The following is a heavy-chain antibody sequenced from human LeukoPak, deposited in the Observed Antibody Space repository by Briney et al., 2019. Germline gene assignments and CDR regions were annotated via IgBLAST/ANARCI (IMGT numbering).Heavy chain of an antibody. J-gene: IGHJ4*02. CDR2: IGGSGGST. V-gene: IGHV3-23*01. CDR3: VKDWGSYFASGSSYFDY. Sequence: GGSLRLSCAASGFTFSTYAMSWVRQAPGKGLEWVSVIGGSGGSTYYANSVSGRFTISRDNSKNTLYLQMNNLRTEDTAVYYCVKDWGSYFASGSSYFDYWGQGTLVTVSS. D-gene: IGHD3-10*01. CDR1: GFTFSTYA.